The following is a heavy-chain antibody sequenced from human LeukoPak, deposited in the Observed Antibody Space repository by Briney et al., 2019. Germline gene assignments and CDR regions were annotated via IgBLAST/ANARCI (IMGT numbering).Heavy chain of an antibody. Sequence: GGSLRLSCAASGFIFSHYGMNWVRQAPGKGLEWVSGITSRSTTYYADSVKGRFTISRDNSKSMVWLQINSPTAEDTATYYCAKDGNWARFEDWGQGTLVTVSS. V-gene: IGHV3-23*01. CDR2: ITSRSTT. CDR3: AKDGNWARFED. J-gene: IGHJ4*02. CDR1: GFIFSHYG. D-gene: IGHD7-27*01.